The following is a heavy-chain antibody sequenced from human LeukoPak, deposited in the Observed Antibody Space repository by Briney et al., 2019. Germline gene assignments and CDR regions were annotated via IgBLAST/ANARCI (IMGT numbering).Heavy chain of an antibody. Sequence: SETLSLTCTVSGYSISSGYYWGWIRQPPGKGLEWIGSIYHSGSTYYNPSLKSRVTISVDTSKNQFSLKLSSVTAADTAVYYCARYHKDLGMRCWGQGTLVTVSS. D-gene: IGHD7-27*01. CDR2: IYHSGST. CDR3: ARYHKDLGMRC. CDR1: GYSISSGYY. J-gene: IGHJ4*02. V-gene: IGHV4-38-2*02.